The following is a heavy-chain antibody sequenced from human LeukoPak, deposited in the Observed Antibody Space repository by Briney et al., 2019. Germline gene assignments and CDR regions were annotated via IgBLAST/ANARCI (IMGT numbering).Heavy chain of an antibody. D-gene: IGHD1-26*01. CDR1: GFTFSSYA. J-gene: IGHJ4*02. Sequence: GGSLRLSCAASGFTFSSYAMSWVRQAPGKGLEWVGRIRSKANSYATAYAASVKGRFTISRDDSKNTAYLQMNSLKTEDTAVYYCTRHIVGATTGVGKFDYWGQGTLVTVSS. V-gene: IGHV3-73*01. CDR3: TRHIVGATTGVGKFDY. CDR2: IRSKANSYAT.